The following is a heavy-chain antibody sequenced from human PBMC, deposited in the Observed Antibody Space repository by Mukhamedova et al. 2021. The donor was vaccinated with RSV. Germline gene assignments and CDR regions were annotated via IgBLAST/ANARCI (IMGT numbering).Heavy chain of an antibody. CDR3: ARGVWELLTLSYFFYS. D-gene: IGHD1-26*01. CDR1: STYY. V-gene: IGHV4-59*01. CDR2: IYYSGNT. Sequence: STYYWSWIRQPPGKGLEWIGYIYYSGNTNYNPSLKSRVTISVDTSKNQFSLRLSSVTAADTAGYYCARGVWELLTLSYFFYSWGQ. J-gene: IGHJ4*02.